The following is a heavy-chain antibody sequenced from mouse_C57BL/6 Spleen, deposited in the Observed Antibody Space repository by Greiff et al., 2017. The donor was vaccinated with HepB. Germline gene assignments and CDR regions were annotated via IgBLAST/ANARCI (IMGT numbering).Heavy chain of an antibody. V-gene: IGHV5-6*01. D-gene: IGHD2-4*01. CDR2: ISSGGSYT. CDR1: GFTFSSYG. CDR3: ARQGPYDCDGTPWFAY. J-gene: IGHJ3*01. Sequence: EVQLVESGGDLVKPGGSLKLSCAASGFTFSSYGMSWVRQTPDKRLEWVATISSGGSYTYYPDSVKGRFTISRDNAKNTLYLQMSSLKSEDTAMYYCARQGPYDCDGTPWFAYWGQGTLVTVS.